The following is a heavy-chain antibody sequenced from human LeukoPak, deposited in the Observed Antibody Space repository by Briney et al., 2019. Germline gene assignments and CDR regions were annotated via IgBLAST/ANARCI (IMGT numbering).Heavy chain of an antibody. Sequence: SETLSLTCTVSGGSVSSGTYYWSWIRQPPGKGLEWIGYIYYSGSTNYNPSLKSRVTISVDTSKNQFSLKLSSVTAADTAVYYCASNYYGSGSLDYWGQGNLVTVSS. J-gene: IGHJ4*02. CDR2: IYYSGST. CDR3: ASNYYGSGSLDY. V-gene: IGHV4-61*01. D-gene: IGHD3-10*01. CDR1: GGSVSSGTYY.